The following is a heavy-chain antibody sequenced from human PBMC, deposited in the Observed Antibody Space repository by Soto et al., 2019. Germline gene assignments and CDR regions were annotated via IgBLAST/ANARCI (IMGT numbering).Heavy chain of an antibody. CDR2: IVVGSGNT. D-gene: IGHD2-15*01. CDR3: AARVSGLDY. J-gene: IGHJ4*02. Sequence: QLVESGGGLVQPGGSLRLSCAASGFTFTSSAVQWVRQARGQRLEWIGWIVVGSGNTNYAQKFQERVTITRDMSTSTAYMELSSLRSEDTAVYYCAARVSGLDYWGQGTLVTVSS. CDR1: GFTFTSSA. V-gene: IGHV1-58*01.